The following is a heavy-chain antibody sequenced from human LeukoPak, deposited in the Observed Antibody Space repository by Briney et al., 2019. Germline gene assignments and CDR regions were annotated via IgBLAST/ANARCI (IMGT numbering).Heavy chain of an antibody. CDR2: IYTSGST. CDR3: ARDRQQQLANYYYYYYMDV. Sequence: SETLSLTCTVSGGSISSYYWSWIRQPAGKGLEWIGRIYTSGSTNYNPSLKSRVTMSVETSKNQFSLKLSSVTAADTAVYYCARDRQQQLANYYYYYYMDVWGKGTTVTVSS. J-gene: IGHJ6*03. CDR1: GGSISSYY. V-gene: IGHV4-4*07. D-gene: IGHD6-13*01.